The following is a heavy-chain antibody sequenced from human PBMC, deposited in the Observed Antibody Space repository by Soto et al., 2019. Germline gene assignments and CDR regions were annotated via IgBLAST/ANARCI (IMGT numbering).Heavy chain of an antibody. CDR3: ARRVRDYGDYVLDY. CDR2: IYHHGST. D-gene: IGHD4-17*01. Sequence: ALSLTCAVSGGSMGSVGDSWGWIRQPPGMGLEWIGYIYHHGSTYYNPCPKSRVTISVDRSKNQFALKLSSVPAADTAVYYSARRVRDYGDYVLDYWGQGTLVTVSS. CDR1: GGSMGSVGDS. V-gene: IGHV4-30-2*01. J-gene: IGHJ4*02.